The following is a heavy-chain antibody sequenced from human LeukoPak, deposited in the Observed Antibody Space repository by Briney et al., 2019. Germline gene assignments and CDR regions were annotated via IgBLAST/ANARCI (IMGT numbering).Heavy chain of an antibody. CDR1: VGSISSSSYY. V-gene: IGHV4-39*07. D-gene: IGHD2-21*01. Sequence: SETLSLTCTVSVGSISSSSYYWGWVRPPPGKGLEWIGGIYYSGSTYYNPSLKSRVTISVDTSKNQFSLKLSSVTAADTAVYYCARSVHISAPFDVWGQGTLVTVSS. J-gene: IGHJ4*02. CDR2: IYYSGST. CDR3: ARSVHISAPFDV.